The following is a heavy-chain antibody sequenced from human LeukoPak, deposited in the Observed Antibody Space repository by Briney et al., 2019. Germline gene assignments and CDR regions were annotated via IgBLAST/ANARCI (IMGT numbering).Heavy chain of an antibody. J-gene: IGHJ4*02. D-gene: IGHD5-18*01. CDR1: GGTFSSYA. CDR2: IIPMFSTA. Sequence: GASVKVSCKASGGTFSSYAISWVRQAPGQGLEWMGGIIPMFSTANYAQKFQGRVTITADESTSTAYMELSSLRSEDTAVYYCASVDTAMVLDYCSEGTLVTVSS. CDR3: ASVDTAMVLDY. V-gene: IGHV1-69*13.